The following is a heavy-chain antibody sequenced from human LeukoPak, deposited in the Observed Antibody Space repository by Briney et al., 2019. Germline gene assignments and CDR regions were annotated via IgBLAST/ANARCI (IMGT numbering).Heavy chain of an antibody. D-gene: IGHD2-15*01. CDR3: ARGLGYCSGGSCYSYYYYYMDV. V-gene: IGHV4-59*01. Sequence: SETLSLTCTVSGGSISSYYWSWIRQPPGKGLEWIGYIYYSGSTNYNPSLKSRVTISVDTSKNQFSLKLRSVTAADTAVYYCARGLGYCSGGSCYSYYYYYMDVWGKGTTVTISS. CDR2: IYYSGST. CDR1: GGSISSYY. J-gene: IGHJ6*03.